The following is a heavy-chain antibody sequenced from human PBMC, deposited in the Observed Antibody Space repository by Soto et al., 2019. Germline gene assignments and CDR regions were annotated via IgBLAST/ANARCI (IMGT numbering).Heavy chain of an antibody. CDR2: IYSGGST. D-gene: IGHD6-6*01. Sequence: GGSLRLSCAASGFTVSSNYMSWVRQAPGKGLEWVSVIYSGGSTYYADSVKGRFTISRDNSKNTLYLQMNSLRAEDTAMYYCARSSSYYYYYGMDVWGQGTTVTVSS. CDR1: GFTVSSNY. J-gene: IGHJ6*02. CDR3: ARSSSYYYYYGMDV. V-gene: IGHV3-53*01.